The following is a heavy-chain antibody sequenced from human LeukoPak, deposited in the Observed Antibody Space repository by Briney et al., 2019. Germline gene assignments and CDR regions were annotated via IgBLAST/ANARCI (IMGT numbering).Heavy chain of an antibody. Sequence: ASVKVSCKASGYTFTSYYMHWVRQAPGQGLEWMGWISAYNGNTNYAQKLQGRVTMTTDTSTSTAYMELRSLRSDDTAVYYCARDRGQYFDYWGQGTLVTVSS. J-gene: IGHJ4*02. CDR3: ARDRGQYFDY. CDR2: ISAYNGNT. V-gene: IGHV1-18*04. CDR1: GYTFTSYY.